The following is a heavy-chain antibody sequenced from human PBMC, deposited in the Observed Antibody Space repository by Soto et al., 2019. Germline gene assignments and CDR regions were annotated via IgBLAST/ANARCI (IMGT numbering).Heavy chain of an antibody. Sequence: SETLSLTCTVSGGSISSYYWSWIRQPPGKGLEWIGYIYYSGSTNYNPSLKSRVTISVDTSKNQFSLKLSSVTAADTAVYYCARQYGDYVIYAFDIWGQGTMVTVSS. J-gene: IGHJ3*02. CDR2: IYYSGST. CDR3: ARQYGDYVIYAFDI. CDR1: GGSISSYY. D-gene: IGHD4-17*01. V-gene: IGHV4-59*01.